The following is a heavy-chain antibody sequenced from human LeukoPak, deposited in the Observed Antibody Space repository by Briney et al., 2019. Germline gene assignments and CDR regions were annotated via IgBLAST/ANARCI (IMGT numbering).Heavy chain of an antibody. J-gene: IGHJ4*02. CDR1: GFTFSSYV. D-gene: IGHD3-10*01. CDR3: AKALSISMVRAAVDY. V-gene: IGHV3-23*01. CDR2: IIDSGHST. Sequence: PGGSLRLSCAASGFTFSSYVMSWVRQAPGKGLEWVSSIIDSGHSTFYADSVKGRFTISRDNSKNTLYLQMNSLRAEDTAVYYCAKALSISMVRAAVDYWGQGTLVTVSS.